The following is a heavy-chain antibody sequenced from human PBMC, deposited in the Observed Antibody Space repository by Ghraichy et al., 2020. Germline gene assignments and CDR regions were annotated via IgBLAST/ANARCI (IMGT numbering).Heavy chain of an antibody. J-gene: IGHJ4*02. D-gene: IGHD6-19*01. CDR1: GFTVSGDY. CDR3: ARDRGLAWLDH. V-gene: IGHV3-53*01. CDR2: IYSGGST. Sequence: GESLNISCAASGFTVSGDYMSWVRQAPGKGLECVSVIYSGGSTYYADSVKGRFTISRDNSKNTLYLQMNSVRGEDTAVYYCARDRGLAWLDHWGQGTLVTVSS.